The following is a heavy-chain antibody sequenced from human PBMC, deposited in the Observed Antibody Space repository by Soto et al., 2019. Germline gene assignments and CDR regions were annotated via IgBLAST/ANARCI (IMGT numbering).Heavy chain of an antibody. CDR2: ISSSSSYI. D-gene: IGHD3-22*01. J-gene: IGHJ5*02. CDR1: GFTFSSYS. V-gene: IGHV3-21*01. Sequence: PGGSLRLSCAASGFTFSSYSMNWVRQAPGKGLEWVSSISSSSSYIYYADSVKGRFTISRDNAKNSLYLQMNSLRAEDTAVYYCARDRRYYDSSGYYNNWFDPWGQGTLVTSPQ. CDR3: ARDRRYYDSSGYYNNWFDP.